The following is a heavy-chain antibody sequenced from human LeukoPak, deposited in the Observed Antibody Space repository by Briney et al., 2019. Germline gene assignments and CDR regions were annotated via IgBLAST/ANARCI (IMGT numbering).Heavy chain of an antibody. V-gene: IGHV3-23*01. CDR3: ARDFFCLGGSCYEWYFDL. Sequence: GGSLRLSCAASGFTFSNYAMTWVRQAPGKGLEWVSVISGNGGSTDHADSVKGRFTISRDNSKNTLYLQMNSLRSEDTAVYYCARDFFCLGGSCYEWYFDLWGRGTLVTVSS. J-gene: IGHJ2*01. D-gene: IGHD2-15*01. CDR1: GFTFSNYA. CDR2: ISGNGGST.